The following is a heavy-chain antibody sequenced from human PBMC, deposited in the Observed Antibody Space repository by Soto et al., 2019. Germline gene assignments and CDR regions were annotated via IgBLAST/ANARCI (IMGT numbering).Heavy chain of an antibody. J-gene: IGHJ4*02. CDR2: IYTSGST. CDR1: GGSISSYY. CDR3: ARGRGSSGWYTGEYYFDY. D-gene: IGHD6-19*01. V-gene: IGHV4-4*07. Sequence: LSLPCTVSGGSISSYYWSWIRQPAGKGLEWIGRIYTSGSTNYNPSLKSRVTMSVDTSKNQFSLKLSSVTAADTAVYYCARGRGSSGWYTGEYYFDYWGQGTLVTVS.